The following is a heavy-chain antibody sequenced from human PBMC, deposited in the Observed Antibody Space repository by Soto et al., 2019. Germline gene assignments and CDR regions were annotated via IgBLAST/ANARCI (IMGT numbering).Heavy chain of an antibody. J-gene: IGHJ4*02. CDR1: DFTVGSSY. D-gene: IGHD1-26*01. V-gene: IGHV3-66*01. Sequence: PGGSLRLSCAASDFTVGSSYMSWVRQAPGKGLEWVSVIYSGDSTYYADSVKGRFTISRDNSKNTLYLQMNSLRAEDTAVYYCAKDPGRSYGPDWGQGTLVTVSS. CDR2: IYSGDST. CDR3: AKDPGRSYGPD.